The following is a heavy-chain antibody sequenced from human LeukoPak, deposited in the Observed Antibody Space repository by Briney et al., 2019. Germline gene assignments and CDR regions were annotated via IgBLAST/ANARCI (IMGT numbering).Heavy chain of an antibody. J-gene: IGHJ3*02. CDR2: ISWNSGSI. CDR1: GFTFDDYA. Sequence: GGSLRLSCAASGFTFDDYAMHWVRQAPGKGLGWVSGISWNSGSIGYADSVKGRFTISRDNAKNSLYLQMNSLRAEDTALYYCAKDMEGITAGAFDIWGQGTMVTVSS. V-gene: IGHV3-9*01. D-gene: IGHD3-16*01. CDR3: AKDMEGITAGAFDI.